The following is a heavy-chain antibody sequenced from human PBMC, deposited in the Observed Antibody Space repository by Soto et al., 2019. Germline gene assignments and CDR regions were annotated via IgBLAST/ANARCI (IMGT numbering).Heavy chain of an antibody. CDR2: IYYSGST. D-gene: IGHD2-8*01. J-gene: IGHJ6*02. Sequence: SETLSLTCTVSGGSISSYYWSWIRQPPGKGLEWIGYIYYSGSTNYNPSLKSRVTISVDTSKNQFSLKLSSVTAADTAVYYCARSALINYSYYGMNVWGQGTTVTVSS. CDR1: GGSISSYY. CDR3: ARSALINYSYYGMNV. V-gene: IGHV4-59*01.